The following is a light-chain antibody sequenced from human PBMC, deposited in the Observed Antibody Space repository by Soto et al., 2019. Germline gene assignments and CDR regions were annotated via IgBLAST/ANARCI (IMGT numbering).Light chain of an antibody. CDR2: AAS. V-gene: IGKV1-9*01. CDR3: QHLNNDPYT. CDR1: QGISYY. J-gene: IGKJ2*01. Sequence: DIQLSQSPSFLSASVGDRVTITCRASQGISYYLAWYQQKPGKAPKLLIYAASTLQSGVPSRFSGSGFGTEFTLTISSLQPEDFATYSCQHLNNDPYTFGQGTKLEIK.